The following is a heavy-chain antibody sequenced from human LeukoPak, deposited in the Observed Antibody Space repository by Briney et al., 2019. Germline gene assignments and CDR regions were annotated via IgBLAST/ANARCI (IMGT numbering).Heavy chain of an antibody. D-gene: IGHD6-13*01. Sequence: ASVKVSCKASGYTFTGYYMHWVRQSPGQGLEWMRWINPNSGGTNYAQKFQGRVTMTRDTSISTAYMELSRLRSDDTAVYYCEAAAAVNYWGQGTLVTVSS. V-gene: IGHV1-2*02. CDR1: GYTFTGYY. CDR2: INPNSGGT. J-gene: IGHJ4*02. CDR3: EAAAAVNY.